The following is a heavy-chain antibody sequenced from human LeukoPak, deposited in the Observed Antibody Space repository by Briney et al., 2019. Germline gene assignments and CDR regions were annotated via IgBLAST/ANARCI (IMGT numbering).Heavy chain of an antibody. CDR2: IYYSGST. V-gene: IGHV4-39*07. Sequence: PSETLSLTCTVSGGSISSSSYYWGWIRQPPGKGLEWIGSIYYSGSTYYNPSLKSRVTISVDTSKNQFSLKLNSVTAADTAVYYCARDGIFANGLDIWGQGTMVTVSS. D-gene: IGHD2-8*01. CDR3: ARDGIFANGLDI. J-gene: IGHJ3*02. CDR1: GGSISSSSYY.